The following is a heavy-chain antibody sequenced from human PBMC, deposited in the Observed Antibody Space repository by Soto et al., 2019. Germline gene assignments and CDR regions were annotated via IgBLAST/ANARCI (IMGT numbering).Heavy chain of an antibody. CDR1: GGSVTSGGHC. CDR3: ARHVGNSPPGS. V-gene: IGHV4-39*01. J-gene: IGHJ4*02. Sequence: PSETLSLTCTVSGGSVTSGGHCWTWIRQPPGKGLEWIGSMYYSGSTYYNPSLKSRVTISVDTSKNQFSLKLTSVTAADTAVYHCARHVGNSPPGSWGQGTLVTVSS. CDR2: MYYSGST. D-gene: IGHD1-26*01.